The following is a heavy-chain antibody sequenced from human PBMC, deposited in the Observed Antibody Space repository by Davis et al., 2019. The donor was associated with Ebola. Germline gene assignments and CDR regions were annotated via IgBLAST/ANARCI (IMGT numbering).Heavy chain of an antibody. CDR3: ASKNEWEPYYYGMDV. V-gene: IGHV3-21*01. Sequence: GESLKISCAASGFTFSSYSMNWVRQAPGKGLEWVSSISSSSSYIYYADSVKGRFTISRDNAKNSLYLQMNSLRAEDTAVYYCASKNEWEPYYYGMDVWGQGTTVTVSS. J-gene: IGHJ6*02. CDR2: ISSSSSYI. D-gene: IGHD1-26*01. CDR1: GFTFSSYS.